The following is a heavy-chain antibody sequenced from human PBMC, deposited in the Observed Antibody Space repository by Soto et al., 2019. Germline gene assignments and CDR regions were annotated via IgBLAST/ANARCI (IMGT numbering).Heavy chain of an antibody. CDR2: ISGSGGST. CDR1: GFTFSSYA. D-gene: IGHD6-13*01. Sequence: GGSLRLSCAASGFTFSSYAMSWVRQAPGKGLEWVSAISGSGGSTYYADSVKGRFTISRDNSKNTLHLQMNSLRAEDTAVYYCARTGYSSSWYQAANYYFDYWGQGTLVTVSS. V-gene: IGHV3-23*01. J-gene: IGHJ4*02. CDR3: ARTGYSSSWYQAANYYFDY.